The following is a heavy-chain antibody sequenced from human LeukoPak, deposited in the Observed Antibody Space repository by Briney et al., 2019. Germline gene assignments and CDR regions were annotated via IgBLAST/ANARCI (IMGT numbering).Heavy chain of an antibody. CDR1: GYTFTGYY. V-gene: IGHV1-2*06. J-gene: IGHJ4*02. CDR2: INPNSGGT. CDR3: ARFHRSSVAVAGTDY. D-gene: IGHD6-19*01. Sequence: GASVKVSCKASGYTFTGYYMHWLRQAPGQGLEWMGRINPNSGGTNYAQKFQGRVTMTRDTSISTAYMELSRLRSDDTAVYYCARFHRSSVAVAGTDYWGQGTLVTVSS.